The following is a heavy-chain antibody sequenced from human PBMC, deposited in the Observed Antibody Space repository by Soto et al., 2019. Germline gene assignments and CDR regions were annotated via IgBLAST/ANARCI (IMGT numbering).Heavy chain of an antibody. CDR2: ISGSGGST. J-gene: IGHJ4*02. D-gene: IGHD3-10*01. CDR3: AKDPYGSGRTYIDY. CDR1: GFTFSSYA. V-gene: IGHV3-23*01. Sequence: GGSLRLSCAASGFTFSSYAMSWVRQAPGKGLEWVSAISGSGGSTYYADSVKGRFTISRDNSKNTLYLQMNSLRAEDTAVYYCAKDPYGSGRTYIDYWGQGTLVTVSS.